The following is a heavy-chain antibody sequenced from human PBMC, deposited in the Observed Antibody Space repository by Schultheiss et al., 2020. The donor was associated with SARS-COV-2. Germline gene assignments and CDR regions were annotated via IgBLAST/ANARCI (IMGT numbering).Heavy chain of an antibody. D-gene: IGHD6-13*01. CDR1: GFTFSSYA. CDR2: ISWNSGSI. Sequence: GGSLRLSCAASGFTFSSYAMHWVRQAPGKGLEWVSGISWNSGSIGYADSVKGRFTISRDNAKNSLYLQMNSLRAEDTALYYCAKAYSSSWYTAVAGTNYYYGMDVWGQGTTVTVSS. CDR3: AKAYSSSWYTAVAGTNYYYGMDV. J-gene: IGHJ6*02. V-gene: IGHV3-9*01.